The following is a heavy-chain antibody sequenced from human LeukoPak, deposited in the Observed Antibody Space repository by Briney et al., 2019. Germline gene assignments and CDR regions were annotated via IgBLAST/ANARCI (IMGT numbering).Heavy chain of an antibody. CDR2: IGAAGAHT. CDR3: ARELGGTKTGGFDI. J-gene: IGHJ3*02. Sequence: PGGSLRLSCAASGFRFSYHVMHWVRQAPGKGLEFVSSIGAAGAHTFYADSVKGRFTISRDNFQSTMYLQMDGLRPEDSAVYYCARELGGTKTGGFDIWGQGTVVTVSS. CDR1: GFRFSYHV. V-gene: IGHV3-64*02. D-gene: IGHD1-14*01.